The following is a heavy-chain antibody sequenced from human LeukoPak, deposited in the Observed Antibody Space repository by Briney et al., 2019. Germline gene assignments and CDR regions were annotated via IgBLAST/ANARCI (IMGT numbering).Heavy chain of an antibody. CDR1: GFTFSDYY. D-gene: IGHD2-2*02. J-gene: IGHJ6*02. Sequence: GSLRLSCAASGFTFSDYYMSWIRQAPGKGLEWVSYISSSGSTIYYADSVKGRFTISRDNAKNSLYLQMNSLRAEDTAVYYCARDLIVVVPAAIRNYYYYGMDVWGQGTTVTVSS. CDR3: ARDLIVVVPAAIRNYYYYGMDV. CDR2: ISSSGSTI. V-gene: IGHV3-11*01.